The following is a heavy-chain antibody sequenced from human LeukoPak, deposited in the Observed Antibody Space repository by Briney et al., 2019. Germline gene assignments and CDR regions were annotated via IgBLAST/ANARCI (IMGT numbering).Heavy chain of an antibody. CDR1: GGSISLSF. Sequence: SETLSLICTVSGGSISLSFWSWLRQPAGKGLEWVGRLYPSGRTENNPSLKSRVSISLDAPKSQFSLRLTSVTAADTAVYFCARDAGSGWYYFDSWGQGTRVTVSS. CDR3: ARDAGSGWYYFDS. D-gene: IGHD6-19*01. CDR2: LYPSGRT. J-gene: IGHJ4*02. V-gene: IGHV4-4*07.